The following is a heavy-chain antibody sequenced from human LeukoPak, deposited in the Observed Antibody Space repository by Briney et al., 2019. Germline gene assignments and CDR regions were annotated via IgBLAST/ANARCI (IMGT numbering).Heavy chain of an antibody. V-gene: IGHV1-18*04. Sequence: GASVKVSCKASGYTFTSYYMHWVRQAPGQGLEWMGWISAYNGNTNYAQKLQGRVTMTTDTSTSTAYMELRSLRSDDTAVYYCARDRSWKHPGYYYGMDVWGQGTTVTVSS. CDR1: GYTFTSYY. CDR2: ISAYNGNT. CDR3: ARDRSWKHPGYYYGMDV. J-gene: IGHJ6*02. D-gene: IGHD1-1*01.